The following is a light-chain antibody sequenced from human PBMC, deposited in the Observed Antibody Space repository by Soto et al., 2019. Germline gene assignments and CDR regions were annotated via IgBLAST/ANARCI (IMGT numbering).Light chain of an antibody. J-gene: IGKJ1*01. CDR1: QDIRSA. Sequence: DIQLTQSPSSLSASVGDRVTITCRASQDIRSALGWYQQKPGKVPKLLIYAASTLQSGVPSRFSGSRSGTDFTLTISSLQPDDFASYTCQQYNSYPGAFGQGTKVDI. CDR2: AAS. CDR3: QQYNSYPGA. V-gene: IGKV1-17*01.